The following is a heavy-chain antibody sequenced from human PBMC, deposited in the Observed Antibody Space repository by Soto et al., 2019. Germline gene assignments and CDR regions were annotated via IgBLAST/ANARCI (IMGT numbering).Heavy chain of an antibody. CDR2: IPYDGSIK. V-gene: IGHV3-30*18. CDR1: GFTFSNYG. CDR3: AKDQYYDSSFDY. D-gene: IGHD3-22*01. Sequence: GGSLRLSCAASGFTFSNYGMHWVRQAPGKGLEWVAVIPYDGSIKYYADSVKGRFTVSRDNSKNTLYLQMNSLRAEDTAVYSCAKDQYYDSSFDYWGQGTLVTVSS. J-gene: IGHJ4*02.